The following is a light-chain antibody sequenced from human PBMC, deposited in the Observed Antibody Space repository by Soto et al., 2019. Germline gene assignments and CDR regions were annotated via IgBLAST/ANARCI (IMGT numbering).Light chain of an antibody. CDR2: AAS. CDR1: QGITDY. CDR3: QNYNSAPWT. Sequence: DIQMTQSPSSLSASVGDRVTITCRASQGITDYLAWYQQKPGQVPNLLIYAASTLQSGVPSRFSGSGSGTDFTLTITGLRPEDVATYYCQNYNSAPWTFGQGTKVEIK. J-gene: IGKJ1*01. V-gene: IGKV1-27*01.